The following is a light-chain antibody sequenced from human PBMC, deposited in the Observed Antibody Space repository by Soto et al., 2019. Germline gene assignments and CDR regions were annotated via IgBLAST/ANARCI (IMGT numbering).Light chain of an antibody. CDR3: QSYDRSLSGSV. J-gene: IGLJ3*02. V-gene: IGLV1-40*01. CDR2: GNS. Sequence: QSVLTQPPSVSGAPGQRVTISCTGNSSNIGAGYDVHWYQQLPGKAPKLLICGNSHRPSGVPDRFFGSKSGTSASLAITGLQAEDEADYYCQSYDRSLSGSVFGGGTKVTVL. CDR1: SSNIGAGYD.